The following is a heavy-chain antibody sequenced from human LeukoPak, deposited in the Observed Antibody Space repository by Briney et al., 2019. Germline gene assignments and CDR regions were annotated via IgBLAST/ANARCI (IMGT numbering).Heavy chain of an antibody. V-gene: IGHV4-59*01. CDR2: IYYSAST. CDR3: ARHNSSTWPNWFDP. D-gene: IGHD6-13*01. Sequence: SERHSLTCTVSGGSISSYYWSWIRQPPGKGLEWIGYIYYSASTNYSPSLKSRVTISVDTSKNQFSLKLSSVTAADTAVYYCARHNSSTWPNWFDPWGKGTRVPLSS. J-gene: IGHJ5*02. CDR1: GGSISSYY.